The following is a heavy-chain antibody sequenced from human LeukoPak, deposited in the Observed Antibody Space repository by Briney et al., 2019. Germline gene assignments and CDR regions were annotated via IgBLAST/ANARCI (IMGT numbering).Heavy chain of an antibody. V-gene: IGHV3-72*01. CDR2: ITNKAYSYTT. CDR1: GFTISDHY. J-gene: IGHJ3*02. Sequence: GGSLRLSCAASGFTISDHYMDWVRQAPGKGLEWVGRITNKAYSYTTEYAASVKGRLAISRDDSKHSLYLQMTSLKTEDTAVYYCTRRKTFTDGFDIWGQGTMVTVSS. CDR3: TRRKTFTDGFDI. D-gene: IGHD3-3*02.